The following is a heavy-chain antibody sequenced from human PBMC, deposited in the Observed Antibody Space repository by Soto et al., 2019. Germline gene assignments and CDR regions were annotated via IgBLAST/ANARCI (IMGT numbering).Heavy chain of an antibody. CDR2: IYYSGST. Sequence: NPSETLSLTCTVSGGSISSGDYYWSWIRQPPGKGLEWIGYIYYSGSTYYNPSLKSRVTISVDTSKNQFSLKLSSVTAADTAVYYCARVAVAGDYYYYGMDVWGQGTTVTVSS. V-gene: IGHV4-30-4*01. D-gene: IGHD6-19*01. CDR1: GGSISSGDYY. J-gene: IGHJ6*02. CDR3: ARVAVAGDYYYYGMDV.